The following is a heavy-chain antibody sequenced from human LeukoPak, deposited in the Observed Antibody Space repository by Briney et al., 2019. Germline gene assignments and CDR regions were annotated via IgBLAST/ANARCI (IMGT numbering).Heavy chain of an antibody. V-gene: IGHV3-7*01. CDR1: GFTLSSYW. CDR2: IKRDGSEK. J-gene: IGHJ4*02. Sequence: GGSLRLSCAASGFTLSSYWMSWVRQAPGKGLEWVANIKRDGSEKYYVDSVKGRFSISRDNAKNSLYLQMNSLRVEDTAVYYCVRDDGATKPCWGQGTLVTVSS. CDR3: VRDDGATKPC. D-gene: IGHD1-26*01.